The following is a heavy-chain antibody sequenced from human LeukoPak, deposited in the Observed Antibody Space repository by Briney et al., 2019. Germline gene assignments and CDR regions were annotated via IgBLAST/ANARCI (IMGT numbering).Heavy chain of an antibody. CDR2: ISGSGGST. J-gene: IGHJ4*02. CDR1: GFTFSSYA. Sequence: GGSLRLSCAASGFTFSSYAMSWVRQAPGKGLEWVSAISGSGGSTYYADSVKGRFTNSRDNSKNTLYLQMNSLRAEDTAVYYCAKDRPEGYSSSWYFDYWGQGTLVTVSS. D-gene: IGHD6-13*01. CDR3: AKDRPEGYSSSWYFDY. V-gene: IGHV3-23*01.